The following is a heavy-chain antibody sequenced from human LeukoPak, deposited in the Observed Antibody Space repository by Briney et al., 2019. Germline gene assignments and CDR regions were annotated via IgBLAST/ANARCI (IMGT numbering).Heavy chain of an antibody. CDR3: AKGPSSSWYELVY. D-gene: IGHD6-13*01. J-gene: IGHJ4*02. CDR2: ISSSSSYI. CDR1: GFTFSSYS. Sequence: GGSLRLSCAASGFTFSSYSMTWVRQAPGKGLEWVSSISSSSSYIYYADSVKGRFTISRDNAKSSLYLQMNSLRAEDTAVYYCAKGPSSSWYELVYWGQGTLVTVSS. V-gene: IGHV3-21*01.